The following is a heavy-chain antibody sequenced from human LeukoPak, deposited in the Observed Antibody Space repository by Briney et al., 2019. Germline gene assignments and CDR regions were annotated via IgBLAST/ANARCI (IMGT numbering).Heavy chain of an antibody. Sequence: PGGSPRLSCAASGFTFSSYGMHWVRQAPGKGLEWVAFIRYDGSNKYYADSVKGRFTISRDNSKNTLYLQMNSLRAEDTAAFYCGRGRPRGYSGYVIDYWGQGTPITVSS. CDR1: GFTFSSYG. J-gene: IGHJ4*02. V-gene: IGHV3-30*02. CDR2: IRYDGSNK. CDR3: GRGRPRGYSGYVIDY. D-gene: IGHD5-12*01.